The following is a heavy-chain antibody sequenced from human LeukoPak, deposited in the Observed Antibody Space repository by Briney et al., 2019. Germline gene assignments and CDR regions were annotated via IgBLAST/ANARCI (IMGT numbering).Heavy chain of an antibody. CDR3: ARDRPGGGSYDKNHYYYGMDV. J-gene: IGHJ6*02. CDR1: GGSISSYY. V-gene: IGHV4-59*06. CDR2: IYYTGST. Sequence: SETLSLTCTVSGGSISSYYWSWIRQHPGKGLEWIGYIYYTGSTYYNPSLKSRVTISVDTSKNQFSLKLSSVTAADTAVYYCARDRPGGGSYDKNHYYYGMDVWGQGTTVTVSS. D-gene: IGHD1-26*01.